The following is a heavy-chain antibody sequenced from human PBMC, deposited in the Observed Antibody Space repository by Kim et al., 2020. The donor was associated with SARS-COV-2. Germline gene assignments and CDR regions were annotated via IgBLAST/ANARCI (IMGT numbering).Heavy chain of an antibody. CDR3: ARGGGWFDP. J-gene: IGHJ5*02. CDR2: IYTSGST. D-gene: IGHD3-10*01. V-gene: IGHV4-61*02. CDR1: GGSISSGSYY. Sequence: SETLSLTCTVSGGSISSGSYYWSWIRQPAGKGLEWIGRIYTSGSTNYNPSLKSRVTISVDTSKNQFSLKLSSVTAADTAVYYCARGGGWFDPWGQGTLVTVSS.